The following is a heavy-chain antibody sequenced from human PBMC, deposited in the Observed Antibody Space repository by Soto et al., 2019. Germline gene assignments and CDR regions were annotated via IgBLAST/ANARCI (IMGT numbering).Heavy chain of an antibody. CDR2: ISAYNGNT. V-gene: IGHV1-18*01. Sequence: GASVKVSCKASGYTFTSYGISWVRQAPGQGLEWMGWISAYNGNTNYAQKLQGRVTMTTDTSTSTAYMELRSLRSDDTAVYYCARDLYILGYCSGGSCYTGYWGQGTLVTVSS. CDR1: GYTFTSYG. CDR3: ARDLYILGYCSGGSCYTGY. J-gene: IGHJ4*02. D-gene: IGHD2-15*01.